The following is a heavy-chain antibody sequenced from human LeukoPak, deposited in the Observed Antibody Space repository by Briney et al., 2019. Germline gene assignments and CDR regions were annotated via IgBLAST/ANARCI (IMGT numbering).Heavy chain of an antibody. CDR3: AGTTDYSSFLAY. D-gene: IGHD4-11*01. Sequence: SQTLSLTFAISGDSVSSNSAVWNWIRQSPSRGLEWLGRTYYRSKWHNEYAESVKSRISNNSDTSKNQFSLQLNSVTPEDTAEYCCAGTTDYSSFLAYWGQGTLVTVSS. CDR2: TYYRSKWHN. CDR1: GDSVSSNSAV. V-gene: IGHV6-1*01. J-gene: IGHJ4*02.